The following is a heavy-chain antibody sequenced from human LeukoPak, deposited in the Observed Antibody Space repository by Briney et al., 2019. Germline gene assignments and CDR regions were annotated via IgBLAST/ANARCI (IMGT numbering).Heavy chain of an antibody. CDR3: ARGQRKIAAAGHGMDV. Sequence: GASVKVSCKASGYTFTSYGISWVRQAPGQGLEWMGWISAYNGNTNYAQKPQGRVTMTTDTSTSTAYMELRSLRSDDTAVYYCARGQRKIAAAGHGMDVWGQGTTVTVSS. CDR1: GYTFTSYG. CDR2: ISAYNGNT. V-gene: IGHV1-18*04. J-gene: IGHJ6*02. D-gene: IGHD6-13*01.